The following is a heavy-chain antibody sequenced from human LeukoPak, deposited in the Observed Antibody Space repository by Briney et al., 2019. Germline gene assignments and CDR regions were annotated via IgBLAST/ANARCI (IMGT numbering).Heavy chain of an antibody. CDR3: ARRQATLYYYYMDV. CDR1: GVSISSYY. Sequence: KTSETLSLTCTVSGVSISSYYWSWIRQPPGKGLEWIGSIYYSGSTYYNPSLKSRVTISVDTSKNQFSLKLSSVTAADTAVYYCARRQATLYYYYMDVWGKGTTVTVSS. J-gene: IGHJ6*03. CDR2: IYYSGST. V-gene: IGHV4-59*05.